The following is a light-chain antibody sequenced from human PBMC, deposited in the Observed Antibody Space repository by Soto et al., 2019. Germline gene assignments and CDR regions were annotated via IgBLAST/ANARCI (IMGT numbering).Light chain of an antibody. CDR2: DAS. CDR1: QSVSSN. CDR3: QQRSNWPPIT. V-gene: IGKV3-11*01. J-gene: IGKJ5*01. Sequence: DIVLTQSPGTLSLSPGEIATLSYRASQSVSSNHLAWYQQKPGQAPRLLIYDASNRATGIPARFSGGGSGTDFTLTIDNLEPEDFAIYYCQQRSNWPPITFGQGTRLEIK.